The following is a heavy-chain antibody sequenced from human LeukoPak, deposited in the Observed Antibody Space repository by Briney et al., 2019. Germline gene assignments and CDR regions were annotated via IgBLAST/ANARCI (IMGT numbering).Heavy chain of an antibody. CDR3: ASSGTPHYDILTGYYFDY. D-gene: IGHD3-9*01. CDR1: GGTFSSYA. Sequence: SVKVSCKASGGTFSSYAISWVRQAPGQGLEWMGGIIPIFGTANYAQRFQGRVTITADKSTSTAYMELSSLRSEDTAVYYCASSGTPHYDILTGYYFDYWGQGTLVTVSS. V-gene: IGHV1-69*06. CDR2: IIPIFGTA. J-gene: IGHJ4*02.